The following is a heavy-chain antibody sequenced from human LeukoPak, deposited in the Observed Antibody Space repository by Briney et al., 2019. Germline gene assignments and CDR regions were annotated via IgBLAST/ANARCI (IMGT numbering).Heavy chain of an antibody. V-gene: IGHV4-34*01. Sequence: SETLSLTCAVYSGSFSGYYWSWVRQPPGKGLEWIGEINHSGSNNYNPSLKSRGTISVDTSKNQFSLKLSSVTAADTAGYYCASRRTYSSSWYLPGDYYYYMDVWGKGTTVTVSS. CDR3: ASRRTYSSSWYLPGDYYYYMDV. CDR2: INHSGSN. J-gene: IGHJ6*03. CDR1: SGSFSGYY. D-gene: IGHD6-13*01.